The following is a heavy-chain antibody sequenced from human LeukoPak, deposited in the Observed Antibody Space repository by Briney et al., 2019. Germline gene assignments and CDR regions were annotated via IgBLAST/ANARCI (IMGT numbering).Heavy chain of an antibody. V-gene: IGHV4-39*07. CDR2: IYYSGST. J-gene: IGHJ4*02. CDR1: GGSISSSSYY. D-gene: IGHD2-2*01. Sequence: PSETLSLTCTVSGGSISSSSYYWGWIRQPPGKGLEWIGSIYYSGSTYYNPSLKSRVTISVDTSKNQFSLKLSSVTAADTAVYYCARVLIVPAAIQFDYWGQGTLVTVSS. CDR3: ARVLIVPAAIQFDY.